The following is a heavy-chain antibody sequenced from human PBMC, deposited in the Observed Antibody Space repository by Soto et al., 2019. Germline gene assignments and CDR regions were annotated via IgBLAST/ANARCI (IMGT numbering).Heavy chain of an antibody. Sequence: SETLSLTCAVYGGSFSGYYWSWIRQPPGKGLEWIGEINHSGSTNYNPSLKSRVTISVDTSKNQFSLKLSSVTAADTAVYYCARGATHYDISTGLDYWGQGTLVTVSS. CDR2: INHSGST. V-gene: IGHV4-34*01. CDR1: GGSFSGYY. CDR3: ARGATHYDISTGLDY. J-gene: IGHJ4*02. D-gene: IGHD3-9*01.